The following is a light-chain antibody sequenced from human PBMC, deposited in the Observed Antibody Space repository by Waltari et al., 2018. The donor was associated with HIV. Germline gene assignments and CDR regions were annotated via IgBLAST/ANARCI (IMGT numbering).Light chain of an antibody. Sequence: QSVLTQPPSASRTPGQRVTISCSGGSSNIGANIVNWYQLLPGRAPRLLIYATNQRPSGVPDRFSGSKSGTSASLAISGLQSEDEGDYYCATWDNGLNGRHVFGTGTQVTV. V-gene: IGLV1-44*01. CDR2: ATN. CDR1: SSNIGANI. CDR3: ATWDNGLNGRHV. J-gene: IGLJ1*01.